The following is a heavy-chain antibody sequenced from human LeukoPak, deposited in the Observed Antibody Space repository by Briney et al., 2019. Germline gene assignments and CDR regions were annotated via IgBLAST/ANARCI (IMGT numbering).Heavy chain of an antibody. D-gene: IGHD3-10*01. CDR2: IKQDGGEK. CDR3: ARGRYWGDFDY. Sequence: GGSLRLSCAASGFTLSSYAMSWVRQAPGKGLEWVANIKQDGGEKYYVDSVKGRFTISRDNAENSLYLQMNSLRAEDTAVYYCARGRYWGDFDYWGQGTLVTVSS. CDR1: GFTLSSYA. J-gene: IGHJ4*02. V-gene: IGHV3-7*04.